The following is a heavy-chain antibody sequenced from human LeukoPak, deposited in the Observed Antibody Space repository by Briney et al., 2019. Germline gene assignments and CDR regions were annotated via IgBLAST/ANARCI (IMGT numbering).Heavy chain of an antibody. V-gene: IGHV4-38-2*02. CDR2: IFHSGST. Sequence: SETLSLTCTVSGYSISSGYYWGWIRQPPGKGLEWIGSIFHSGSTYYNPSLKSPVTISLDASKNQFSLKLSSVTAADTAVYYCARVRRTYYYYMDVWGKGTTVTVSS. CDR1: GYSISSGYY. J-gene: IGHJ6*03. CDR3: ARVRRTYYYYMDV.